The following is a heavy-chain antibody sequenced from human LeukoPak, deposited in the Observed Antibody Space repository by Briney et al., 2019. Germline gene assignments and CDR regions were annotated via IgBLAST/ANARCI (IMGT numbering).Heavy chain of an antibody. V-gene: IGHV3-7*01. CDR3: AADLSCSCGLGY. CDR2: IKQDGSDK. CDR1: GVSFSTYW. Sequence: GGSLRLSCATSGVSFSTYWMNWVRQAPGKGLEWVANIKQDGSDKYYVDSVKGRFTISRDNAKNSLYLQMNGLRPEDTAVYYCAADLSCSCGLGYWGQGTLVTVSS. J-gene: IGHJ4*02. D-gene: IGHD6-6*01.